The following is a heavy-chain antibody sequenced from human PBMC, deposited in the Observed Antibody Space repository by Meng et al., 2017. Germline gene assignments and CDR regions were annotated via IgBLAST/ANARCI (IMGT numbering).Heavy chain of an antibody. CDR1: GFTFSSYG. J-gene: IGHJ4*02. CDR2: IWYDGSNK. Sequence: HVEVLACGGGVDQPWRSLVLFCEGSGFTFSSYGLHWVRQAPGKGLWWVAVIWYDGSNKYYADSVKGRFTISRDNSKNTLYLQMNSLRAEDTAVYYCARAGRSGSYKYYFDYWGQGTLVTGSS. CDR3: ARAGRSGSYKYYFDY. D-gene: IGHD3-10*01. V-gene: IGHV3-33*01.